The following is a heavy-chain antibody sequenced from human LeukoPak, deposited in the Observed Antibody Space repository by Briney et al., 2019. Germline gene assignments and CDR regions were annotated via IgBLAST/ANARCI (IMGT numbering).Heavy chain of an antibody. CDR1: GFIFSSYS. J-gene: IGHJ4*02. CDR2: ITSGSDTI. V-gene: IGHV3-48*01. D-gene: IGHD1-26*01. CDR3: VRRPVGAHPFDY. Sequence: GGSLRLSCAASGFIFSSYSMNWVRQAPGKGLEWVSYITSGSDTIFYTDSVKGRFTISRDNARNSLYLQMNSVGVEDTAVYYCVRRPVGAHPFDYWGQGTLVTVSS.